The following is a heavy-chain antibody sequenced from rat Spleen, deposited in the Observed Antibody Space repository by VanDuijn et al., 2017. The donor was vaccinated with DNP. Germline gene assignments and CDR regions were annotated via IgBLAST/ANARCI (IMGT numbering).Heavy chain of an antibody. Sequence: EVQLQESGPGLVKPSQSLSLTCSVTGYSITSNYWGWIRKFPGNKMEYIGHISYSGRTNYNPSLKRRISISRDTSKNQFFLQLNSVTTEDTATYYCARWPGYNPPYAMDAWGQGTSVTVSS. J-gene: IGHJ4*01. V-gene: IGHV3-1*01. CDR1: GYSITSNY. D-gene: IGHD1-4*01. CDR3: ARWPGYNPPYAMDA. CDR2: ISYSGRT.